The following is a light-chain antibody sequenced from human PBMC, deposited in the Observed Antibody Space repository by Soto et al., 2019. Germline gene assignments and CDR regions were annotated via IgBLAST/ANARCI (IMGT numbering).Light chain of an antibody. V-gene: IGKV1-27*01. CDR3: QKYNSSLPRFT. CDR2: AAS. CDR1: QGISNY. Sequence: DIQMTQSPSSLSASVGDRVTITCRASQGISNYLAWYQQKPGKVPKLLIYAASTLQSGVRSRFSGSGSWIDFALTMSRRRPEDFVTKYFQKYNSSLPRFTFGPGTKMHIK. J-gene: IGKJ3*01.